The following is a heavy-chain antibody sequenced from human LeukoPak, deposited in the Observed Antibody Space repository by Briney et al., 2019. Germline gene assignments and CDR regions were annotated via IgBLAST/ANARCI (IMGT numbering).Heavy chain of an antibody. CDR1: GGSISSGSYY. D-gene: IGHD3-10*01. V-gene: IGHV4-61*02. CDR3: ARDRGTYGSGSYYTDY. CDR2: IYTSGST. Sequence: SQTLSLTCTVSGGSISSGSYYWSWIRQPAGKGLEWIGRIYTSGSTNYNPSLKSRVTISVDMSKNQFSLKLSSVTAADTAVYYCARDRGTYGSGSYYTDYWGQGTLVTVSS. J-gene: IGHJ4*02.